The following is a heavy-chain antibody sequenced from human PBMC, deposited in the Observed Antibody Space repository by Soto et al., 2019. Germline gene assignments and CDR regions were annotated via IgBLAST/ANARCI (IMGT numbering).Heavy chain of an antibody. J-gene: IGHJ4*02. CDR1: GFTFSSYA. D-gene: IGHD3-10*01. V-gene: IGHV3-23*01. CDR2: LSGSGGST. CDR3: AKERSTMVRGVSDY. Sequence: EVQLLESGGGLVQPGGSLRLSCAASGFTFSSYAMSWVRQAPGKGLEWVSALSGSGGSTYYADSVMGRFTISRDNAKNTLYLQMNSLRAEDTAVYDCAKERSTMVRGVSDYWGQGTLVTVSS.